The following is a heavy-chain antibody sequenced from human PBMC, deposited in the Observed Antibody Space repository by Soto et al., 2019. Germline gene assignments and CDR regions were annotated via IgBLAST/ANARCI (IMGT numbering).Heavy chain of an antibody. V-gene: IGHV3-15*01. D-gene: IGHD3-22*01. CDR2: IQSKTDGGTT. CDR3: TTDRPHYYDSSGFPTPFDY. J-gene: IGHJ4*02. CDR1: GFTFSDVW. Sequence: PGGSLRLSCAASGFTFSDVWMSWVRQAPGKGLEWVGRIQSKTDGGTTDYAAPVKGRFTISRDDSENTLYLQLNSLKTEDTAVYYCTTDRPHYYDSSGFPTPFDYWGLGTLVTVS.